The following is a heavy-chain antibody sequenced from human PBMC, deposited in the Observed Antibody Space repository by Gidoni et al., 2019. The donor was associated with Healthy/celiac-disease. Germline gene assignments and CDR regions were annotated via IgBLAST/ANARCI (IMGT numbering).Heavy chain of an antibody. CDR2: IYYSGST. CDR1: GGSISSYY. V-gene: IGHV4-59*01. D-gene: IGHD3-9*01. J-gene: IGHJ6*02. CDR3: ARVQADWDTPYGMDV. Sequence: QVQLQESGPGLVKPSETLSLTCTVSGGSISSYYWSWIRQPPGKGLEWIGYIYYSGSTNYNPSLKSRVTISVDTSKNQFSLKLSSVTAADTAVYYCARVQADWDTPYGMDVWGQGTTVTVSS.